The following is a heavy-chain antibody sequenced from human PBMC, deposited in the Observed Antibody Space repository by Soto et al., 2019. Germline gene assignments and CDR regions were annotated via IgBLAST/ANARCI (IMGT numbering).Heavy chain of an antibody. CDR3: AKDQGEYQLLSYYYYYGMDV. CDR1: GFTFSSYG. CDR2: ISYDGSNK. Sequence: QVQLVESGGGVVQPGRSLRLSCAASGFTFSSYGMHWVRQAPGKGLEWVAVISYDGSNKYYADSVKGRFTISRDNSKNTLYRQMNGLRAEDTAVYYCAKDQGEYQLLSYYYYYGMDVWGQGTTVTVSS. D-gene: IGHD2-2*01. V-gene: IGHV3-30*18. J-gene: IGHJ6*02.